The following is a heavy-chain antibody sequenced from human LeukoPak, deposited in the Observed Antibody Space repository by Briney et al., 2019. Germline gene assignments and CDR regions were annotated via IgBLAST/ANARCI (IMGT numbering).Heavy chain of an antibody. D-gene: IGHD3-3*01. CDR1: GDFINSAAYY. J-gene: IGHJ4*02. CDR2: IYYSGST. V-gene: IGHV4-31*03. Sequence: SETLSLTCTVSGDFINSAAYYWSWIRQHPGKGLEWIGYIYYSGSTSYNPSLQSRVTISIDTSKNQFSLKLSSVTAADTAVYYCARDNDFWSGYYSLDFWGRGTLVTVSS. CDR3: ARDNDFWSGYYSLDF.